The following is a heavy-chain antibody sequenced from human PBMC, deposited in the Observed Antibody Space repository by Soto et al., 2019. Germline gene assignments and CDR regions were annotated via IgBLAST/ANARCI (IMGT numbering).Heavy chain of an antibody. J-gene: IGHJ5*02. Sequence: SETLSLTCTVSGGSISSGDYYWSWIRQPPGKGLGWIGYIYYSGSTYYNPSLKSRVTISVDTSKNQFSLKLSSVTAADTAVYYCARAPSIAAAGTYNWFDPWGQGTLVTVSS. CDR2: IYYSGST. V-gene: IGHV4-30-4*01. CDR1: GGSISSGDYY. CDR3: ARAPSIAAAGTYNWFDP. D-gene: IGHD6-13*01.